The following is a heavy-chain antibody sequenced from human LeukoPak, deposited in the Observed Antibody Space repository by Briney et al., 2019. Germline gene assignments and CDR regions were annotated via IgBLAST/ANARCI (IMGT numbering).Heavy chain of an antibody. CDR1: GYTLTELS. CDR3: ARVGVDYGGNSPLLVY. J-gene: IGHJ4*02. D-gene: IGHD4-23*01. CDR2: FDPEDGET. V-gene: IGHV1-24*01. Sequence: GASVKVSCKVSGYTLTELSMHWVRQAPGKGLEWMGGFDPEDGETIYAQKFQGRVTMTRDTSTSTVYMQLSSLRSEDTAVYYCARVGVDYGGNSPLLVYWGQGTLVTVSS.